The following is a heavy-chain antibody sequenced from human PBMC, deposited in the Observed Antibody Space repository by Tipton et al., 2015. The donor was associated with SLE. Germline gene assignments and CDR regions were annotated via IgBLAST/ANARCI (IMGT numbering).Heavy chain of an antibody. D-gene: IGHD1-1*01. V-gene: IGHV3-7*01. CDR1: GFTFSSYW. Sequence: SLRLSCAPSGFTFSSYWMRWVRQAPGKGLEWVANIKEDGSEKYSVDSVKGRFTIARDNSQNKVYLQMGSLRAEDMGVSYCAKELYEGYNIDYWGQGALVTVSS. CDR3: AKELYEGYNIDY. J-gene: IGHJ4*02. CDR2: IKEDGSEK.